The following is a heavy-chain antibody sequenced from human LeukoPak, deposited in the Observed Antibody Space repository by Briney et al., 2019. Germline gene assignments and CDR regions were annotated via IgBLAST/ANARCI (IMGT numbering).Heavy chain of an antibody. CDR1: GYSISSGYY. CDR2: IYHSGST. J-gene: IGHJ4*02. CDR3: ARAKWELDY. V-gene: IGHV4-38-2*02. Sequence: SETLSLTCTVSGYSISSGYYWGWIRQPPGKGLEWIGSIYHSGSTYYNPSLKSRVTISVDTSKNQFSLKLSSVTAADTAVYYCARAKWELDYWGQGTLVTVSS. D-gene: IGHD1-26*01.